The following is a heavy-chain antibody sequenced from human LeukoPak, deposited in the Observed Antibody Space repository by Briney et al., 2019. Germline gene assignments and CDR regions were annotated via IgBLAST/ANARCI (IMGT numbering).Heavy chain of an antibody. CDR3: ARENGGYSYGPNWFDP. J-gene: IGHJ5*02. D-gene: IGHD5-18*01. CDR2: IIPIFGTA. V-gene: IGHV1-69*13. Sequence: SVNVSCKASGGTFSSYAISWVRQAPGQGLEWMGGIIPIFGTANYAQKFQGRVTITADESTSTAYMELSSLRSEDTAVYYCARENGGYSYGPNWFDPWGQGTLVTVSS. CDR1: GGTFSSYA.